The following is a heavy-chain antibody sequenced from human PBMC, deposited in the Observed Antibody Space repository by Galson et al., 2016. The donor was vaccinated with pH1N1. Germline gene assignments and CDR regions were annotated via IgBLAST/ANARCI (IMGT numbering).Heavy chain of an antibody. CDR1: GGSISSYY. D-gene: IGHD3-10*01. CDR2: IYTSGST. Sequence: LSLTCTVSGGSISSYYWSWIRQPAGKGLEWIGRIYTSGSTNYNPSLKSRVTMSVDTSKNQFSLKLSSVTAADTAVYYCARDHGFGSENMGDWFDPWGQGTLVTVSS. J-gene: IGHJ5*02. V-gene: IGHV4-4*07. CDR3: ARDHGFGSENMGDWFDP.